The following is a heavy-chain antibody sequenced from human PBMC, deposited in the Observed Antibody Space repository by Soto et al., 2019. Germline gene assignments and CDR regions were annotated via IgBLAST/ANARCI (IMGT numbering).Heavy chain of an antibody. CDR1: GSSVSSYS. J-gene: IGHJ4*02. Sequence: PSETLSLTCSVTGSSVSSYSWSWIRKTPGKGLEWVGNIYYNGSTYYSPSLKSRVTVWFDTSKNQFSLRLTSVTAADTAVYYCARYRISGSWSKFDYWGQGTWVTVSS. V-gene: IGHV4-59*06. D-gene: IGHD6-13*01. CDR3: ARYRISGSWSKFDY. CDR2: IYYNGST.